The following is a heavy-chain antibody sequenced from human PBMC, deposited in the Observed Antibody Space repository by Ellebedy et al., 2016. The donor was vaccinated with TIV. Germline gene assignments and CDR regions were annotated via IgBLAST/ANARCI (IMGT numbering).Heavy chain of an antibody. CDR3: ARWDFDSVNAFDI. J-gene: IGHJ3*02. CDR2: IKSDGSST. D-gene: IGHD3-9*01. V-gene: IGHV3-74*01. Sequence: PGGSLRLSCAASGFSFSTSWMYWVRQVPGKGLVWVSRIKSDGSSTRYADSVRGRFTISRDNAENTLYRQMDSLGAEDTAVYYCARWDFDSVNAFDIWGQGTMVTVSS. CDR1: GFSFSTSW.